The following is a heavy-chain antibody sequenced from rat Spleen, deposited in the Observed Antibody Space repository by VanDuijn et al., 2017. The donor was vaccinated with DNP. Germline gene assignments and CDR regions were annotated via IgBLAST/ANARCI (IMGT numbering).Heavy chain of an antibody. CDR3: TRDTVYNWFVQ. CDR2: MWFDGRT. CDR1: GFSLSSYS. J-gene: IGHJ3*01. V-gene: IGHV2-63*01. Sequence: QVQLEESGPDLVQPSETLSLTCTVSGFSLSSYSVSWIRQLSGKGPEWMGRMWFDGRTSYNSALKSRLNITRDTSKNQVFLKVNSLQSDETGTYYCTRDTVYNWFVQWGQGTLVTVSS.